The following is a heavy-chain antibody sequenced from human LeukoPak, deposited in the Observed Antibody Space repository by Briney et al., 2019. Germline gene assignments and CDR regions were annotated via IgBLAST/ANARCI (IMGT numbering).Heavy chain of an antibody. D-gene: IGHD4-11*01. CDR2: MNPNSGNT. CDR3: ARGLDYSLHYYGMDV. J-gene: IGHJ6*01. Sequence: ASVKVSCKASGYTFTSYDINWVRQATGQGLEWMGWMNPNSGNTGYAQKFQGRVTMTRNTSISTAYMELSSLRSEDTAVYYCARGLDYSLHYYGMDVWGQGTTVTVSS. V-gene: IGHV1-8*01. CDR1: GYTFTSYD.